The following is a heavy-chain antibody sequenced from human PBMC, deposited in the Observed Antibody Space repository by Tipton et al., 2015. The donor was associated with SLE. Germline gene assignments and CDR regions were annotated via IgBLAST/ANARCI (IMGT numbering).Heavy chain of an antibody. V-gene: IGHV4-59*01. CDR3: ARAPNVVVPAAISLGILDV. J-gene: IGHJ6*02. Sequence: TLSLTCTVSGGSISSYYWSWIRQPPGKGLEWIGYIYYSGSTNYNPSLKSRVTISVDTSKNQFSLKLSSVTAADTAVYYCARAPNVVVPAAISLGILDVWGQGTPVTVSS. CDR2: IYYSGST. D-gene: IGHD2-2*02. CDR1: GGSISSYY.